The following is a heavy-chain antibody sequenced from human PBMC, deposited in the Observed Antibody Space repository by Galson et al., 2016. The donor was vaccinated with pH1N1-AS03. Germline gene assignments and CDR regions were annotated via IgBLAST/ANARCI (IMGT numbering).Heavy chain of an antibody. V-gene: IGHV3-7*03. CDR2: IKEGGSQK. J-gene: IGHJ4*02. Sequence: SLRLSCAASELTFSNHYMSWVRQAPGKGLEWVATIKEGGSQKYYGDSVRGRFTISRDNAKNSLHLQMDSLRADDTATYYCAREYTSGKPTHYDSWGQGTLVTVSS. D-gene: IGHD6-19*01. CDR1: ELTFSNHY. CDR3: AREYTSGKPTHYDS.